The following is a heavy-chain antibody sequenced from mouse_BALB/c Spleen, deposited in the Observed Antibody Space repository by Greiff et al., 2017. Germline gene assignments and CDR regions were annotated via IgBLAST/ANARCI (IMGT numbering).Heavy chain of an antibody. CDR1: GFTFSDYY. D-gene: IGHD1-1*01. CDR2: ISDGGSYT. Sequence: EVQGVESGGGLVKPGGSLKLSCAASGFTFSDYYMYWVRQTPEKRLEWVATISDGGSYTYYPDSVKGRFTISRDNAKNNLYLQMSSLKSEDTAMYYCARGGIYGSSWFAYWGQGTLVTVSA. CDR3: ARGGIYGSSWFAY. V-gene: IGHV5-4*02. J-gene: IGHJ3*01.